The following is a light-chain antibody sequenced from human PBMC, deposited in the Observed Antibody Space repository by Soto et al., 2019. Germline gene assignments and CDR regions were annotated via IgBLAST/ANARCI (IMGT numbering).Light chain of an antibody. CDR2: DAS. CDR3: QQYDDTWT. CDR1: QSISGW. V-gene: IGKV1-5*01. J-gene: IGKJ1*01. Sequence: MQISKSAATLPESVADRVTITLRASQSISGWLAWYQQKTGKAPKLLIYDASTLESGVPSRFSGRGSGTEFTLTIGSLQPYDCASYYGQQYDDTWTFGQGTKVDI.